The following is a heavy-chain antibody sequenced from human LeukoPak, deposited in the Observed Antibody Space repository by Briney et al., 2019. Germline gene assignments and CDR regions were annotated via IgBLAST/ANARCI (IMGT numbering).Heavy chain of an antibody. CDR1: GFTFSSYA. CDR2: ISGSGGST. Sequence: GGSLRLSCAASGFTFSSYAMSWVRQAPGKGLEWVSAISGSGGSTYYADSVKGRFTISRDNSKNTLYLQMNSLRAEDTAVYYCAKDVDRSGYWILSYFDYWGQGTLVTVSS. V-gene: IGHV3-23*01. D-gene: IGHD3-3*01. CDR3: AKDVDRSGYWILSYFDY. J-gene: IGHJ4*02.